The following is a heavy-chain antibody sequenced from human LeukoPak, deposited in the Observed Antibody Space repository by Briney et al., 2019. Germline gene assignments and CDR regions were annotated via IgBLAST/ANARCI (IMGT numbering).Heavy chain of an antibody. CDR2: IDPSDSYT. J-gene: IGHJ4*02. D-gene: IGHD4-17*01. CDR1: GYSFTSYW. Sequence: GESLKISCKGSGYSFTSYWISWVRQMPGKGLEWMGRIDPSDSYTNYSQSFQGHVTISADKSISTAYLQWSSLKASDTAMYYCARHYGDYLYYWGQGTLVTVSS. CDR3: ARHYGDYLYY. V-gene: IGHV5-10-1*01.